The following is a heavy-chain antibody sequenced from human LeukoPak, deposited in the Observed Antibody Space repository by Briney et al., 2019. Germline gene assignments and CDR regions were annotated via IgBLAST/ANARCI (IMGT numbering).Heavy chain of an antibody. Sequence: SETLSLTCTVSGGSISSYYWSWIRQPPGKGLEWIGYIYYSGSTNYNPSLKSRVTISVDTSKNQFSLKLSSVTAADTAVYYCARKGIQLWLPFDYWGQGTLVTVSS. J-gene: IGHJ4*02. CDR3: ARKGIQLWLPFDY. CDR2: IYYSGST. D-gene: IGHD5-18*01. V-gene: IGHV4-59*12. CDR1: GGSISSYY.